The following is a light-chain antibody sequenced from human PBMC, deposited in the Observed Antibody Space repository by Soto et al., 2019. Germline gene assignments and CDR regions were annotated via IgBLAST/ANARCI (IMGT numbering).Light chain of an antibody. CDR3: SSYAGSNNYV. V-gene: IGLV2-11*01. CDR1: SRDIGTYNY. J-gene: IGLJ1*01. Sequence: QSALSQPRSVSGSPGQSVTISCTGSSRDIGTYNYVSWYQHHPGKAPKLIISDVNKRPSGVPDRFSGSKSGNTASLTISGLQADDEADYYCSSYAGSNNYVFGTGTQLTVL. CDR2: DVN.